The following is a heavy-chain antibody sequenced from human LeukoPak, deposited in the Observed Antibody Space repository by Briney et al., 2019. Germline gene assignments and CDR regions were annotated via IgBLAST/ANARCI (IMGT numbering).Heavy chain of an antibody. V-gene: IGHV1-2*02. J-gene: IGHJ4*02. CDR3: AREVRVAAAVTGY. CDR2: INPNSGGT. Sequence: VSVKVSCKASGYTFTVYYMHWVRQAPGQGLEWMGWINPNSGGTNYAQKFQGRVTMTRDTSISTAYMGLSRLRSDDTAVYYCAREVRVAAAVTGYWGQGTLVTVSS. D-gene: IGHD6-13*01. CDR1: GYTFTVYY.